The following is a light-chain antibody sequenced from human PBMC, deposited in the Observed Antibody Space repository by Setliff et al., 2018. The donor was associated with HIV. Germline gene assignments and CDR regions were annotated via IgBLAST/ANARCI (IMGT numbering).Light chain of an antibody. CDR3: CSHAGSYTLV. CDR2: EVN. J-gene: IGLJ2*01. Sequence: QSALTQPRSVSGSPGQPVAISCTGTNSDVGAYNYVSWYQQPPGKVPKLIIYEVNKRPSGVPDRFSGSKSGNAASLTISGLQADDEADYYCCSHAGSYTLVFGGGTKVTV. CDR1: NSDVGAYNY. V-gene: IGLV2-11*01.